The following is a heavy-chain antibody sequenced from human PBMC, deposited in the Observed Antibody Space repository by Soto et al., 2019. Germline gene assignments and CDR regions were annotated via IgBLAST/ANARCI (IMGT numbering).Heavy chain of an antibody. CDR1: GYTFTSYG. CDR2: ISACNGNT. D-gene: IGHD3-22*01. Sequence: ASVKVSCKASGYTFTSYGISWVRQAPGQGLEWMGWISACNGNTKYAQKFQGRATITRDTSASTAYMELSSLRSEDTAVHYCARGERYYYDSSGYFGFDYWGQGTLVTVSS. V-gene: IGHV1-18*01. J-gene: IGHJ4*02. CDR3: ARGERYYYDSSGYFGFDY.